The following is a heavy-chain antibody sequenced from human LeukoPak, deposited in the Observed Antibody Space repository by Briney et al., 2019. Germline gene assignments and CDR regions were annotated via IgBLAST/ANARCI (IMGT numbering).Heavy chain of an antibody. CDR3: ARGAFYYDSRGTYYGMDV. Sequence: GGSLRLSCAASGFTFSSYAMHWVRQAPGKGLEWVAVISYEGSNKYYAVSVKGRFTISRDNSKNTLYLQMNSLRAEDTAVYYCARGAFYYDSRGTYYGMDVWGQGTTVTVSS. CDR2: ISYEGSNK. V-gene: IGHV3-30*04. J-gene: IGHJ6*02. D-gene: IGHD3-22*01. CDR1: GFTFSSYA.